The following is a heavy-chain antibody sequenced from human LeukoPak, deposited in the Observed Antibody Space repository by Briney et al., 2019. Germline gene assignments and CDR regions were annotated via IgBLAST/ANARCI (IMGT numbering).Heavy chain of an antibody. CDR1: GYSFTSYR. J-gene: IGHJ4*02. Sequence: AGESLKISCKGSGYSFTSYRIGWVRQMPGKGLEWMGTIYPGDSDTRYSPSFQGQVTISADKSISTAYLQWSSLKASDTAMYYCARALAAAGQGWGYFDYWGQGTLVTVSS. D-gene: IGHD6-13*01. V-gene: IGHV5-51*01. CDR3: ARALAAAGQGWGYFDY. CDR2: IYPGDSDT.